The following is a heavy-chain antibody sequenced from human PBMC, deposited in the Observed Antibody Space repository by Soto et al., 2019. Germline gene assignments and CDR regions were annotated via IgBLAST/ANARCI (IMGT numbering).Heavy chain of an antibody. CDR3: VCGGNFFVY. V-gene: IGHV3-7*01. D-gene: IGHD3-16*01. Sequence: EVQLVESGGGLVQPGGSLRLPCAASGFTFSPYWLPWVRQPPGKGLEWVASINQAGSERYDVDSVRGRFTISRDNAKNSLYLQMNSLRAEDTAVYYCVCGGNFFVYWGQGTLVTVSP. CDR1: GFTFSPYW. CDR2: INQAGSER. J-gene: IGHJ4*02.